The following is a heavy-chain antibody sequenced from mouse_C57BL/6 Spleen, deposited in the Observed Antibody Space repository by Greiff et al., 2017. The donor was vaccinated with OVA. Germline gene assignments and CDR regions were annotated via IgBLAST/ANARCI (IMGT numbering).Heavy chain of an antibody. CDR2: INPSSGYT. CDR1: GYTFTSYW. V-gene: IGHV1-7*01. CDR3: AKGHSSLWYFDV. J-gene: IGHJ1*03. D-gene: IGHD3-1*01. Sequence: QVQLQQSGAELAKPGASVKLSCKASGYTFTSYWMHWVKQRPGQGLEWIGYINPSSGYTKYNQKFKDKATLTADKSSSTAYMQLSSLAYEDSAVYYCAKGHSSLWYFDVWGTGTTVTVSS.